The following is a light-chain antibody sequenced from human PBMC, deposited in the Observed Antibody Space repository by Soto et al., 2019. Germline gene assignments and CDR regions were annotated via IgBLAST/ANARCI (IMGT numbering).Light chain of an antibody. CDR3: HHFYRSAS. CDR2: WAS. Sequence: DIVLTQSPDSLAPSLGERATINCKSSQSVLYSSNNKHYLAWYQLKSGQPPKLLFYWASTRDSGVPDRVSDRWSGTDFALTINMLQAEDVAVYYCHHFYRSASFGQGTNVEIK. J-gene: IGKJ2*03. V-gene: IGKV4-1*01. CDR1: QSVLYSSNNKHY.